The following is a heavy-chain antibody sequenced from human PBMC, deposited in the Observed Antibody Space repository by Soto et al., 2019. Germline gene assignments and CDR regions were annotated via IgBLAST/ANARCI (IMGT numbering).Heavy chain of an antibody. CDR1: VFTCSSYW. Sequence: GSLRLSGAASVFTCSSYWMSWVRQAPGKGLEWVANIKQDGSEKYYVDSVKGRFTISRDNAKNSLYLQMNSLRAEDTAVYYCASPGPLSKRFLEWYGMDVWGQGTTVTVSS. D-gene: IGHD3-3*01. CDR2: IKQDGSEK. V-gene: IGHV3-7*01. J-gene: IGHJ6*02. CDR3: ASPGPLSKRFLEWYGMDV.